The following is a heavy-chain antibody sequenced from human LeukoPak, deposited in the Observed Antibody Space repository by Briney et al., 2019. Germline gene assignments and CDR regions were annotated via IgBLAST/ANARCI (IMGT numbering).Heavy chain of an antibody. CDR3: AKRVDAFDI. Sequence: GGSLRLSCVGSGFTFSTYAMSWVRQAPGKGLEWVSAISGSGGSTYYADSVKGRFTISRDNSKNTLYLQMNSLRAEDTAVYYCAKRVDAFDIWGQGTMVTVSS. V-gene: IGHV3-23*01. CDR2: ISGSGGST. CDR1: GFTFSTYA. J-gene: IGHJ3*02.